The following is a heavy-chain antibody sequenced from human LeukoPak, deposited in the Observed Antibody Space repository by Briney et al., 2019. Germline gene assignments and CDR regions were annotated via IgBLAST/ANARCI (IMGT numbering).Heavy chain of an antibody. CDR2: IYYSGST. CDR3: ARQPPGDYVGVLDY. CDR1: GGSISSSSYY. V-gene: IGHV4-39*01. Sequence: SETLSLTCTVSGGSISSSSYYWGWIRQPPGKGLEWIGSIYYSGSTYYNPSLKSRVTISVDTSKNQFSLKLSSVTAADTAVYYCARQPPGDYVGVLDYWGQGTLVTVSS. J-gene: IGHJ4*02. D-gene: IGHD4-17*01.